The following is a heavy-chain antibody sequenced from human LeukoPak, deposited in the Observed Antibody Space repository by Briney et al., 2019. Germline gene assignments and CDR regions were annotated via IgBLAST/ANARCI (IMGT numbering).Heavy chain of an antibody. V-gene: IGHV1-69*13. D-gene: IGHD5-24*01. J-gene: IGHJ4*02. CDR2: IIPIFGTA. Sequence: SLNVSCKASGGTFSSYAISWVRQAPGQGLDWMGAIIPIFGTANYAQKFQGRVTITADESTSTAYMELSSLRSEDTAVYYCARLINVEMATTGAEGYWGQGTLVTVSS. CDR3: ARLINVEMATTGAEGY. CDR1: GGTFSSYA.